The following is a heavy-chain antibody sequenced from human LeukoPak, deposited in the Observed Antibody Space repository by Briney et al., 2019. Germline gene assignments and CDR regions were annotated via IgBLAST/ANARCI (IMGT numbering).Heavy chain of an antibody. CDR3: ARGRRSRYFDL. CDR1: GGSFGGYY. V-gene: IGHV4-34*01. CDR2: INHSGST. D-gene: IGHD1-26*01. J-gene: IGHJ2*01. Sequence: PSETLSLTRAVYGGSFGGYYWSWIRQPPGKGLEWIGEINHSGSTNYNPSLKSRVTISVDTSKNQFSLKLSSVTAADTAVYYCARGRRSRYFDLWGRGTLVTVSS.